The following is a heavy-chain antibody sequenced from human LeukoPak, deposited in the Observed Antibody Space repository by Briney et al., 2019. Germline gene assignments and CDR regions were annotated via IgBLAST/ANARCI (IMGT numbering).Heavy chain of an antibody. CDR1: GFTFSSHG. CDR3: ARERYYYDSSYYYVKYFDY. D-gene: IGHD3-22*01. CDR2: ISGSGGRT. Sequence: GGSLRLSCAASGFTFSSHGMNWVRQAPGKGLEWVSGISGSGGRTYYADSVKGRFTISRDNSNHMLYLQMNSLIAEDTAVYYCARERYYYDSSYYYVKYFDYWGQGTLVTVSS. J-gene: IGHJ4*02. V-gene: IGHV3-23*01.